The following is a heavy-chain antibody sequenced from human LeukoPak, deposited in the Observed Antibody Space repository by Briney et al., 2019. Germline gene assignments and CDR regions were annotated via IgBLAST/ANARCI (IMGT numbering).Heavy chain of an antibody. CDR3: ARDRGYSYGWFSPDAFDI. V-gene: IGHV4-4*07. J-gene: IGHJ3*02. D-gene: IGHD5-18*01. CDR2: IYTSGST. Sequence: PSETLSLTCTVSGGSISSYYWSWIRQPAGKGLEGIGRIYTSGSTNYNPSLKSRVTMSVDTSKNQFSLKLSSVTAADTAVYYCARDRGYSYGWFSPDAFDIWGQGTMVTVSS. CDR1: GGSISSYY.